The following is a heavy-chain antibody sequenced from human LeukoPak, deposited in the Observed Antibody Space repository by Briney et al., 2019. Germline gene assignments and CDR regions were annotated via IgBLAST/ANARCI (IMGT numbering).Heavy chain of an antibody. V-gene: IGHV3-7*01. D-gene: IGHD2-15*01. Sequence: QSGGSLRLSCAGSGVTFSSYWMTWVRQAPGKGLEWVANIKQDGSETYYVDSVKGRFTISRDNAKNSLYLQMNSLRAEDTAVYYCARDFISATQIWGQGTMVTVSS. CDR2: IKQDGSET. CDR1: GVTFSSYW. J-gene: IGHJ3*02. CDR3: ARDFISATQI.